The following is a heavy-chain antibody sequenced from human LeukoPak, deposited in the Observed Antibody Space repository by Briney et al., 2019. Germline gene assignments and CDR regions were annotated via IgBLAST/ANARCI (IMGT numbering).Heavy chain of an antibody. Sequence: GGSLRLSCAASGFIVSSNYMSWVRQAPGKGLEWVSVIYSGGSTYYADSVKGRFTISRHNSKNTLYLQMNSLRAEDTAVYYCARKPYYYYGMDVWGQGTTVTVPS. J-gene: IGHJ6*02. CDR3: ARKPYYYYGMDV. V-gene: IGHV3-53*04. CDR2: IYSGGST. CDR1: GFIVSSNY.